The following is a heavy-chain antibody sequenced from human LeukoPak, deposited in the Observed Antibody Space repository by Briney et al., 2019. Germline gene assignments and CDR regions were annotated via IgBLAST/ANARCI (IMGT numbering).Heavy chain of an antibody. Sequence: GASVKVSCKASGYTFTSYGISWVRQAPGQGLEWMGWISAYNGNTNYAQKLQGRVTMTTDTSTSTAYTELRSLRSDDTAVYYCARDLAVAGTFGYWGQGTLVTVSS. V-gene: IGHV1-18*01. CDR1: GYTFTSYG. D-gene: IGHD6-19*01. J-gene: IGHJ4*02. CDR3: ARDLAVAGTFGY. CDR2: ISAYNGNT.